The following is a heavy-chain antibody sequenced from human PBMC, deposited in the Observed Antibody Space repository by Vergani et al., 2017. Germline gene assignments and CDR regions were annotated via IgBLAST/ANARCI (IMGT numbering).Heavy chain of an antibody. Sequence: QVQLQESGPGLVKPSETLSLTCAVVGFSIRSGYYWGWIRQPPGKGLEWIGSAHRSGTTYYNPSLKSRVTMSIDMSKNQISLKLSSVTAADTAMYYCARDTRGGEWSGGYWGQGTLVTVSS. D-gene: IGHD3-16*01. J-gene: IGHJ4*02. V-gene: IGHV4-38-2*02. CDR3: ARDTRGGEWSGGY. CDR1: GFSIRSGYY. CDR2: AHRSGTT.